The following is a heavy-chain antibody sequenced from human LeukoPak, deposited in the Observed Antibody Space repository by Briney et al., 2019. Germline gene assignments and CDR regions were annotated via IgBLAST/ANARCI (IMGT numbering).Heavy chain of an antibody. CDR1: GFTFSSYW. CDR2: IKQDGSEE. Sequence: GGSLRLSCAASGFTFSSYWMSWVRQAPGKRPEWVANIKQDGSEENFVDSVKGRFTISRDNAKKSLYLQMNSLRAEDTAVYYCARGSSAGASLRHDYWGQGTLVTVSS. V-gene: IGHV3-7*01. J-gene: IGHJ4*02. CDR3: ARGSSAGASLRHDY. D-gene: IGHD1-26*01.